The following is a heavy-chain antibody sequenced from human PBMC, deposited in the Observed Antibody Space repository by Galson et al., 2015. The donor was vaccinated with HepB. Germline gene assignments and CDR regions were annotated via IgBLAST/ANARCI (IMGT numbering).Heavy chain of an antibody. CDR2: IYPGDSDT. J-gene: IGHJ3*02. CDR1: GYSFTSYW. V-gene: IGHV5-51*01. Sequence: QSGAEVKKPGESLKISCKGSGYSFTSYWIGWVRQMPGKGLEWMGIIYPGDSDTRYSPSFQGQVTISADKSISTAYLQWSSLKASDTAMYYCARGVNYYDSSGYNGAFDIWGQGTMVTVSS. D-gene: IGHD3-22*01. CDR3: ARGVNYYDSSGYNGAFDI.